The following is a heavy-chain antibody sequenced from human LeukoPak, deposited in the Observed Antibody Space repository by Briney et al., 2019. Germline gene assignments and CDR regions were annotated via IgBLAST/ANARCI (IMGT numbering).Heavy chain of an antibody. CDR2: IYYSGSA. Sequence: SETLSLTCTVSGGSISSSSYYWGWIRQPPGKGLEWIGNIYYSGSAYYNPSLESRVIMSLDTSKNQFSLKLSSVTAADTAVYYCARGVRGVYSSSWSSFYYYAYMDVWGKGTTVTVSS. CDR3: ARGVRGVYSSSWSSFYYYAYMDV. V-gene: IGHV4-39*07. CDR1: GGSISSSSYY. D-gene: IGHD6-13*01. J-gene: IGHJ6*03.